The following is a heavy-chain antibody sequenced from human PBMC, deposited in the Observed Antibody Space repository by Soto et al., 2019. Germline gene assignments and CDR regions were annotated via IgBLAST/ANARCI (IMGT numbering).Heavy chain of an antibody. D-gene: IGHD3-22*01. CDR3: AKAKAYHYYDSSGYYYDY. CDR1: GFTFDDYA. CDR2: ISWNSGSI. Sequence: RRLSCAASGFTFDDYAMHWVRQAPGKGLEWVSGISWNSGSIGYADSVKGRFTISRDNAKNSLYLQMNSLRAEDTALYYCAKAKAYHYYDSSGYYYDYWGQGTLVTVSS. J-gene: IGHJ4*02. V-gene: IGHV3-9*01.